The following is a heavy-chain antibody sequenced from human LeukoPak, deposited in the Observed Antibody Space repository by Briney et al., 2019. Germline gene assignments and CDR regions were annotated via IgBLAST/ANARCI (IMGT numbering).Heavy chain of an antibody. D-gene: IGHD1-26*01. CDR3: ARKAVGETSNYFDY. J-gene: IGHJ4*02. V-gene: IGHV4-4*02. Sequence: SVTLSLTCVVSGNSISGDFWWSWVRQPPGKGLEWIGEIFHDGSTNYNPSLKSRVTISVDTSKNQFSLNLNSVTAADTAVYYCARKAVGETSNYFDYWGQGTLVTVSS. CDR2: IFHDGST. CDR1: GNSISGDFW.